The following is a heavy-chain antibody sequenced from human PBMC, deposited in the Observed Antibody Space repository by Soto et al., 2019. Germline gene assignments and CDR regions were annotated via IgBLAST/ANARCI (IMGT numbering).Heavy chain of an antibody. J-gene: IGHJ2*01. CDR2: IYNNGNT. CDR3: ASHALYSSDCGGDV. D-gene: IGHD6-19*01. V-gene: IGHV4-59*01. Sequence: QVQLQESGPGLAKPSETLSLICTVSGGSFNRYYWSWIRQPPGKGLEWIGHIYNNGNTDYNPSLKSRVTISVDTSKNQFSLKRSSVTAADTAIYFCASHALYSSDCGGDVWGRGTLVTVSS. CDR1: GGSFNRYY.